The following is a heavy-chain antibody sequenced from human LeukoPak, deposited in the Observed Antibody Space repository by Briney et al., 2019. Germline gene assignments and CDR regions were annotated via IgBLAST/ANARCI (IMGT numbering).Heavy chain of an antibody. J-gene: IGHJ3*02. CDR1: GGSITSSY. CDR2: IHYTGST. V-gene: IGHV4-59*01. Sequence: SETLSLTCTVSGGSITSSYWSWIRQPPGKGLEWIGYIHYTGSTNYNPSLKSRVTISVDTSKNHFSLKLSSVTAADTAVYYCARVGEGSFDIWGQGTMVTVSP. D-gene: IGHD3-16*01. CDR3: ARVGEGSFDI.